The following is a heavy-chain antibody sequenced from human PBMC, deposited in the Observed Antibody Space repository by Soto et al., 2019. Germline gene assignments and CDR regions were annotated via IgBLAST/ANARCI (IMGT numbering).Heavy chain of an antibody. J-gene: IGHJ6*02. D-gene: IGHD6-25*01. CDR2: IYYSGST. CDR3: ARIGRPRLYNYYYGMDV. CDR1: GGSISSSSYY. V-gene: IGHV4-39*01. Sequence: SETLSLTCTVSGGSISSSSYYWGWIRQPPGKGLEWIGSIYYSGSTYYNPSLKSRVTISVDTSKNQFSLKLSSVTAADTAVYYCARIGRPRLYNYYYGMDVWGQGTTVTVSS.